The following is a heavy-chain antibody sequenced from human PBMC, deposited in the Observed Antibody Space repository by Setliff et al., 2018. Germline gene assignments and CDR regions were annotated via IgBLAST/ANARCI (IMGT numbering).Heavy chain of an antibody. CDR3: ARHPPPPNYFDIGALDS. CDR1: GGPLNSYS. J-gene: IGHJ4*02. D-gene: IGHD3-22*01. Sequence: PSVKVSCKASGGPLNSYSFSWVRQAPGQGLEWMGRIIPVLDITRYSQKFQGRVTITADKSTGIIYMELTSLRSDDPAVYYCARHPPPPNYFDIGALDSWGQGTLVTV. V-gene: IGHV1-69*02. CDR2: IIPVLDIT.